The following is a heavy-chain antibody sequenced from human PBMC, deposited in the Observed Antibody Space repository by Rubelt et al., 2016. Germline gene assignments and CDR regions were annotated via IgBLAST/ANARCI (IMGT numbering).Heavy chain of an antibody. D-gene: IGHD6-13*01. J-gene: IGHJ6*02. V-gene: IGHV1-2*04. Sequence: VNPNSGGTNYAQKFQGWVTMTRDTSISTAYMELSRLRSDDTAVYYCARGKSSWYLDYGMDVWGQGTTVTVSS. CDR2: VNPNSGGT. CDR3: ARGKSSWYLDYGMDV.